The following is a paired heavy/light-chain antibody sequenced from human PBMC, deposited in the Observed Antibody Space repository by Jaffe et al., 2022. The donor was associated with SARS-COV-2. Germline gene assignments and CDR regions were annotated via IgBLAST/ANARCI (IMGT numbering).Heavy chain of an antibody. J-gene: IGHJ4*02. V-gene: IGHV4-39*01. CDR1: GGSISSMSHY. Sequence: QLQLQESGPGLVKPSETLSLTCTVSGGSISSMSHYWGWIRQPPGKGLEWVGNIYYSGSTYYNPSLKSRVTMSVDTSKNHFSLQLSSVTAADTAVYYCARQSGYTYVLRGGIDYWGQGTLVTVS. CDR3: ARQSGYTYVLRGGIDY. D-gene: IGHD5-18*01. CDR2: IYYSGST.
Light chain of an antibody. CDR2: EVS. J-gene: IGLJ3*02. Sequence: QSALTQPASVSGSPGQSITISCTGTSSDVGGYNYVSWYQQHPGKAPKLMIYEVSNRPSGVPDRFSGSKSGNTASLTISGLQAGDEADYYCSSYTRGTTIGVFGGGTKLTVL. V-gene: IGLV2-14*01. CDR3: SSYTRGTTIGV. CDR1: SSDVGGYNY.